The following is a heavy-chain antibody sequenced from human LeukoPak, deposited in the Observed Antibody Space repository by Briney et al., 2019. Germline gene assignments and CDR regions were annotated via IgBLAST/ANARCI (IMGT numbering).Heavy chain of an antibody. CDR1: GFTFSNYG. V-gene: IGHV3-30*03. J-gene: IGHJ4*02. CDR2: ISYDGSNK. D-gene: IGHD3/OR15-3a*01. CDR3: ARDSRSILIYDY. Sequence: GGSLRLSCAASGFTFSNYGMHWVRQAPGKGLEWVAVISYDGSNKYYADSVKGRFTISRDNAKNSLYLQMNSLRAEDTAVYYCARDSRSILIYDYWGQGTLVTVSS.